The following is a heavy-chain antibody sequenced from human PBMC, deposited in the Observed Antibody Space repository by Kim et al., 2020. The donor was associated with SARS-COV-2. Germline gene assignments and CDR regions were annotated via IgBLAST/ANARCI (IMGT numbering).Heavy chain of an antibody. D-gene: IGHD4-17*01. CDR1: GVSVNSDNYF. CDR2: VYSSGSA. Sequence: SETLSLTCTVSGVSVNSDNYFWSWIRQSPGKGLEWIGFVYSSGSAHYNPSFTSRVTISQDTSKNQFSLKMTSVTAADTAKYYCARVGDFRGVFWGQGTLVTVSS. CDR3: ARVGDFRGVF. V-gene: IGHV4-61*01. J-gene: IGHJ4*02.